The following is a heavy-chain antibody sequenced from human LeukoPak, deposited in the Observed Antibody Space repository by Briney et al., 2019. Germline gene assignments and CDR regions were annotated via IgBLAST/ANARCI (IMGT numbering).Heavy chain of an antibody. CDR2: ISYDGNKK. D-gene: IGHD1-26*01. Sequence: PGGSLRLSCAASGFTFSSHAMHWVRQAPGKGLEWVIFISYDGNKKYYAESVKGRFTISRDNSKNTVYLQMNSLSTEDTAVYYCARDQSGTYSIDYWGQGTQVTVSS. V-gene: IGHV3-30-3*01. CDR1: GFTFSSHA. J-gene: IGHJ4*02. CDR3: ARDQSGTYSIDY.